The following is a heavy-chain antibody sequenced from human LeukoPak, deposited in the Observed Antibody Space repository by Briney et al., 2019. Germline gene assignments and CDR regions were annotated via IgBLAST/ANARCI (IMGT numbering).Heavy chain of an antibody. Sequence: GGSLRLSCAASGFTLSSYDMHWVRQVTGKGLEWVSGIGTAGDTYYPASVKGRFAISRKNAKNSLYLQMNSLRAGDTAGYYCTRGGGVGTREDYYYGLDVWGQGTTVTVSS. D-gene: IGHD3-16*01. J-gene: IGHJ6*02. CDR1: GFTLSSYD. CDR3: TRGGGVGTREDYYYGLDV. CDR2: IGTAGDT. V-gene: IGHV3-13*01.